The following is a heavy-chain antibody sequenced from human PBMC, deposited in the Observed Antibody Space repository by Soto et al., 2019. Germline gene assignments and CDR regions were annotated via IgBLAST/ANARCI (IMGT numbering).Heavy chain of an antibody. CDR3: ARSPQELVDYYYYYYGMDV. V-gene: IGHV1-18*01. Sequence: ASVKVSCKASGYTFTSYGISWVRQAPGQGLEWMGWISAYNVNTNYAQKPQGRVTMTADTSTSTAYMELRSLRSDDTAVYYCARSPQELVDYYYYYYGMDVWGQGTTVTVSS. J-gene: IGHJ6*02. D-gene: IGHD6-6*01. CDR2: ISAYNVNT. CDR1: GYTFTSYG.